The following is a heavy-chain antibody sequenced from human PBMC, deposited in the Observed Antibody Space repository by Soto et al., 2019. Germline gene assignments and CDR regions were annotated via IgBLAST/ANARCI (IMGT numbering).Heavy chain of an antibody. Sequence: EVQLLESGGGLVQPGESLRLSCAASGFSFSTYGMNWVRQAPGKGLEWVADISGPGDGTQYAESVKGRFPISRDNSKNTLYLQMNSLRAEDTALYYCAKDISQWLVVGQDAFDIWGQGTMVIVSS. V-gene: IGHV3-23*01. CDR2: ISGPGDGT. CDR3: AKDISQWLVVGQDAFDI. D-gene: IGHD6-19*01. CDR1: GFSFSTYG. J-gene: IGHJ3*02.